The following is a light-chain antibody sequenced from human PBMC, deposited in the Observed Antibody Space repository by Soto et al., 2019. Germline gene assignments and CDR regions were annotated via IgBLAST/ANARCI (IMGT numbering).Light chain of an antibody. CDR1: QSISSW. CDR3: KQYNSYRCT. CDR2: DAS. J-gene: IGKJ2*02. V-gene: IGKV1-5*01. Sequence: DIQMTQSPSTLSASVGDRVTITCRASQSISSWLAWYQQKPGKAPKLLSYDASSLESGVPSRFSGSGSGTEFTLTISSLQPDDFATYYCKQYNSYRCTFGKGTKLEIK.